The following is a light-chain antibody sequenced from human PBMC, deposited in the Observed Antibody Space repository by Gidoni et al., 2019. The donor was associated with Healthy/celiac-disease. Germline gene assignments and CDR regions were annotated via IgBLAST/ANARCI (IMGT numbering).Light chain of an antibody. CDR3: QHPGT. CDR1: QSISSW. J-gene: IGKJ1*01. V-gene: IGKV1-5*03. Sequence: DIQMTQSPSTLSASVVDRVTITCRASQSISSWLAWYQQKPGKAPTLLIYKASSLESVVPSRFRGSGSVTEFTLTISSLQLDYFATYYCQHPGTFGQGTKVEIK. CDR2: KAS.